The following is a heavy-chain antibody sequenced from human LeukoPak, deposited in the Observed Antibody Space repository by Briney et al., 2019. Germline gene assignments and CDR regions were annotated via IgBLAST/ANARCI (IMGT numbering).Heavy chain of an antibody. J-gene: IGHJ6*03. Sequence: SETLSLTCTVSGGSISSSGYYWGWIRQPPGKGLEWIGSISYSGNSYYNPSLTSRVTISADTSKNQFSLKLSSVTAADTAVYFCARGASSYSSSSDYYYYYYMDVWGKGTTVTVSS. CDR1: GGSISSSGYY. CDR2: ISYSGNS. CDR3: ARGASSYSSSSDYYYYYYMDV. D-gene: IGHD6-6*01. V-gene: IGHV4-39*07.